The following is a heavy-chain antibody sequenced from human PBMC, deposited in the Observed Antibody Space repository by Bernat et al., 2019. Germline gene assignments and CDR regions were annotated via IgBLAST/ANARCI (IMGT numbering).Heavy chain of an antibody. CDR2: INHSGST. CDR3: ARDGEQGNYDFWSGHHEGSGYEYYMDV. V-gene: IGHV4-34*01. J-gene: IGHJ6*03. D-gene: IGHD3-3*01. CDR1: GGSFSGYY. Sequence: QVQLQQWGAGLLKPSETLSLTCAVYGGSFSGYYWSWIRQPPGKGLEWIGEINHSGSTNYNPSLKSRVTISVDTSTNQFCLKASSVTAADTPVYYCARDGEQGNYDFWSGHHEGSGYEYYMDVWGEGTTVTVAS.